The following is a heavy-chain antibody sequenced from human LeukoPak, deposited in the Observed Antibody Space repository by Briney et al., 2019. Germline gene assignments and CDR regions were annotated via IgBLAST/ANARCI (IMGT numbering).Heavy chain of an antibody. D-gene: IGHD3-10*01. CDR3: AKVDNYYYGSETYYFFEH. Sequence: GGSLRLSCAASGFTFLSYWMSWVRQAPGKGLEWVANIKQDGSEKYYVDSVKGRFTISRDNAKNSLYLQMNSLRAEDTAVYYCAKVDNYYYGSETYYFFEHWGQGTPVTASS. J-gene: IGHJ4*02. V-gene: IGHV3-7*01. CDR2: IKQDGSEK. CDR1: GFTFLSYW.